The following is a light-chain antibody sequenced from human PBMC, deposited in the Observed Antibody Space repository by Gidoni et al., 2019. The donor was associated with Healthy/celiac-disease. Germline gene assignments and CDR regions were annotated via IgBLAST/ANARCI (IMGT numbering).Light chain of an antibody. CDR2: GAS. CDR1: QSVSSSY. Sequence: DIVLTQAPGTLSLSPGERGTLSCRVSQSVSSSYLAWYQQKPGQAPRLLIYGASSRATGIPDRFSGSGSGTDFTLTISRLEPEDFAVYYCQQYGNSQWTFGQGTKVEIK. V-gene: IGKV3-20*01. CDR3: QQYGNSQWT. J-gene: IGKJ1*01.